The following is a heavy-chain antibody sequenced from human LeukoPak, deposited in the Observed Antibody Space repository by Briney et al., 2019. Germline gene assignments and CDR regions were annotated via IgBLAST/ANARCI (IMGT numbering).Heavy chain of an antibody. D-gene: IGHD4-17*01. CDR2: INHSGST. CDR3: ARQRYGDPGNYYYYYMDV. Sequence: GSLRLSCAASGFMFSSYWMTWVRQPPGKGLEWIGEINHSGSTNYNPSLKSRVTISVDTSKNQFSLKLSSVTAADTAVYYCARQRYGDPGNYYYYYMDVWGKGTTVTISS. CDR1: GFMFSSYW. J-gene: IGHJ6*03. V-gene: IGHV4-34*01.